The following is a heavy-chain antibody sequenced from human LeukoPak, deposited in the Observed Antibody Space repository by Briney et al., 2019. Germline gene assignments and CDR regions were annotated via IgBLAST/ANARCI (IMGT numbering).Heavy chain of an antibody. V-gene: IGHV4-61*02. J-gene: IGHJ4*02. CDR1: GGFISSGSYY. D-gene: IGHD6-19*01. CDR3: ARGDHGSGWYRVGPWRPYYFDY. CDR2: IYTSGST. Sequence: SETLSLTCTVSGGFISSGSYYWSWIRQPAGKGLEWIGRIYTSGSTNYNPSLKSRVTISVDTSKNQFSLKLSSVTAADTAVYCCARGDHGSGWYRVGPWRPYYFDYWGQGTLVTVSS.